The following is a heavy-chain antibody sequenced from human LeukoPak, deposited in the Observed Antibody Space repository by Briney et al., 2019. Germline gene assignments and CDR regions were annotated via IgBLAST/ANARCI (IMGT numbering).Heavy chain of an antibody. D-gene: IGHD1-26*01. CDR3: ATSGSYPRGDY. J-gene: IGHJ4*02. CDR1: GGSISSGGYY. CDR2: IYHSGST. V-gene: IGHV4-30-2*01. Sequence: SETLSLTCTVSGGSISSGGYYWSWIRQPPGKGLEWIGYIYHSGSTYYNPSLKSRVTISVDRSKNQFSLKLSSVTAADTAVYYCATSGSYPRGDYWGQGTLVTVSS.